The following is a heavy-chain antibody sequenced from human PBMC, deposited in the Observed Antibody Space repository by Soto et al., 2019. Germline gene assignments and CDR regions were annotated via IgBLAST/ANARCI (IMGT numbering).Heavy chain of an antibody. V-gene: IGHV1-69*01. CDR2: IIPIFGTA. J-gene: IGHJ4*02. CDR3: ARGYKGDCSGGSCSHFDS. Sequence: QVQLVQSGAEVKKPGSSVKVSCTASGGTFSSSAISWVRQAPGQGLEWMGGIIPIFGTANYAQKFQGRVTITADESTSTAYMELSSLRSEDTAVYYCARGYKGDCSGGSCSHFDSWGQGTLVTVSS. CDR1: GGTFSSSA. D-gene: IGHD2-15*01.